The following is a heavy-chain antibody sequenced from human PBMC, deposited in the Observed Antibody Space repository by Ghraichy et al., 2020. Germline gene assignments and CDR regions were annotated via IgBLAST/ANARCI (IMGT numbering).Heavy chain of an antibody. V-gene: IGHV1-18*01. J-gene: IGHJ4*02. CDR1: GYDFNNYG. CDR3: ARDRDAYYSL. CDR2: ISAFNGHT. Sequence: ASVKVSCKASGYDFNNYGISWVRQAPGQRLEWMGWISAFNGHTNYAPKFQDRLTLTTDKSTTTGYMELRSLKSDDTAIYYCARDRDAYYSLWGQGTLVTVSS. D-gene: IGHD3-16*01.